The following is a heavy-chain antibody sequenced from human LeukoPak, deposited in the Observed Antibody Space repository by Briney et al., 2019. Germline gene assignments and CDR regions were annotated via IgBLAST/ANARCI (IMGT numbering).Heavy chain of an antibody. V-gene: IGHV3-21*01. CDR2: ISSSSSYI. Sequence: GGSLRLSCAASGFTFSSYSMNWVRQAPGEGLEWVSSISSSSSYIYYADSVKGRFTISRDNAKNSLYLQMNSLRAEDTAVYYCARDSVPRITIFGVVHFDYWGQGTLVTVSS. J-gene: IGHJ4*02. CDR1: GFTFSSYS. D-gene: IGHD3-3*01. CDR3: ARDSVPRITIFGVVHFDY.